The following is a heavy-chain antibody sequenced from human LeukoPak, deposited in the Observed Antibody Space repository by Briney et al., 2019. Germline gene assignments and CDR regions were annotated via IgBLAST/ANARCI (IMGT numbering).Heavy chain of an antibody. CDR1: GFTFSSYE. CDR3: ARDLYYGSGSYYHDY. J-gene: IGHJ4*02. CDR2: ISSSGTTM. V-gene: IGHV3-48*03. Sequence: GGSLRLSCVASGFTFSSYEMNWVRQAPGKGLEWVSCISSSGTTMYYADSVKGRFTISRDNAKNSLFLQMNSLRAEDTAVYYCARDLYYGSGSYYHDYWGQGTLVTVSS. D-gene: IGHD3-10*01.